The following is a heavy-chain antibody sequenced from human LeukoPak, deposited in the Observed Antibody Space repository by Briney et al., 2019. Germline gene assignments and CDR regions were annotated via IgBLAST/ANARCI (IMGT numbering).Heavy chain of an antibody. CDR3: ARVSVAGTGPDY. Sequence: TPSETLSLTCTVSGGSVSSGNYYWSWIRQPPGKGLEWIGFMSNSGHTDSNASLKSRVTISVDTSKNQFSLKLKSVTAADTAVYYCARVSVAGTGPDYWGQGTLVTVSS. J-gene: IGHJ4*02. CDR2: MSNSGHT. D-gene: IGHD6-13*01. CDR1: GGSVSSGNYY. V-gene: IGHV4-61*01.